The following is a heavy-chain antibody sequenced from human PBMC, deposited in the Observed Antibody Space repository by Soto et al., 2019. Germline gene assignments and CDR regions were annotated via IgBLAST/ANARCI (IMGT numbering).Heavy chain of an antibody. CDR3: ARHGSN. CDR1: GVSISNSSYY. V-gene: IGHV4-39*01. Sequence: QLQLQESGPGLVKPSETLSLTCTVSGVSISNSSYYWGWIRRPPGKGLEWIGTIYYSGITYYNPSLKSRVTVSVDTSKNQFSLQLTSVTAADTAVYYCARHGSNCGQGPLVTVSS. CDR2: IYYSGIT. J-gene: IGHJ4*02.